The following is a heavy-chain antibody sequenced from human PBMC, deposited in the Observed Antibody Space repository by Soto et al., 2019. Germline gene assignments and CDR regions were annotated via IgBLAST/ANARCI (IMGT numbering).Heavy chain of an antibody. Sequence: GGSLRLSCAASGFTFSSYAMHWVRQAPGKGLEWVAVISYDGSNKYYADSVKGRFTISRDNSKNTLYLQMNSLRAEDTAVYYCARESGAAALGDYYYGMDVWGQGTTVTVSS. CDR2: ISYDGSNK. J-gene: IGHJ6*02. D-gene: IGHD6-13*01. V-gene: IGHV3-30-3*01. CDR3: ARESGAAALGDYYYGMDV. CDR1: GFTFSSYA.